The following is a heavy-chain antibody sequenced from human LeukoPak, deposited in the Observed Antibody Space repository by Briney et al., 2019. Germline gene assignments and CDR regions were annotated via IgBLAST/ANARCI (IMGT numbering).Heavy chain of an antibody. V-gene: IGHV1-69*05. CDR3: SRVSELLWFGELLSILDY. J-gene: IGHJ4*02. CDR1: GGTFSSYA. D-gene: IGHD3-10*01. CDR2: IIPIFGTA. Sequence: GASVKVSCKASGGTFSSYAISWVRQAPGQGLEWMGRIIPIFGTANYAQKFQGRVTITTDESTSTAYMELSSLRSEDTAVYYCSRVSELLWFGELLSILDYWGQGTLVTVSS.